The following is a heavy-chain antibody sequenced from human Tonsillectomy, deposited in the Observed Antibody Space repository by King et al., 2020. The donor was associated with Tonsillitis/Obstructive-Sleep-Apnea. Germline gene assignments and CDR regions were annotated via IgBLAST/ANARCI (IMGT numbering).Heavy chain of an antibody. CDR1: GGSISSYY. CDR2: IYYSGST. V-gene: IGHV4-59*01. CDR3: AREALDAFDI. Sequence: VQLQESGPGLVKPSETLSLTCTVSGGSISSYYWSWIRPPPGKGLEWIGYIYYSGSTKYNPSLKSRVTISVDTSKNQFSLKLRSVTAADTAVYYCAREALDAFDIWGQGTMVSVSS. J-gene: IGHJ3*02.